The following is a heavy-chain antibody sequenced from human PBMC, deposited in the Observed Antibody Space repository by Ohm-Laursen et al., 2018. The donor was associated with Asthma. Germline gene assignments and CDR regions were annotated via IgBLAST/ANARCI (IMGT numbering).Heavy chain of an antibody. CDR3: ARDGNYDSTGNDASDI. Sequence: SLRLSCAAFGFTFSDYYMSWIRQAPGKGLEWVSYISSSGSTIYYADSVKGRFTISRDNAKNSLYLQMNSLRAEDTAVYYCARDGNYDSTGNDASDIWGQGTMVTVSS. D-gene: IGHD3-22*01. V-gene: IGHV3-11*01. CDR1: GFTFSDYY. CDR2: ISSSGSTI. J-gene: IGHJ3*02.